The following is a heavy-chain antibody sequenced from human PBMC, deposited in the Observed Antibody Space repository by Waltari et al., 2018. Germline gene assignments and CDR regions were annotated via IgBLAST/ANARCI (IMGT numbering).Heavy chain of an antibody. Sequence: QVQLQESGPGLVKPSQTLSLTCTVSGGSISSGGYYWSWIRQHPGKGLEWIGYIYYSGSTYHNPSLKSRVTISVDTSKNQFSLKLSSVTAADTAVYYCARATGDYYDSSGLPAHDAFDIWGQGTMVTVSS. D-gene: IGHD3-22*01. CDR1: GGSISSGGYY. CDR3: ARATGDYYDSSGLPAHDAFDI. V-gene: IGHV4-31*03. J-gene: IGHJ3*02. CDR2: IYYSGST.